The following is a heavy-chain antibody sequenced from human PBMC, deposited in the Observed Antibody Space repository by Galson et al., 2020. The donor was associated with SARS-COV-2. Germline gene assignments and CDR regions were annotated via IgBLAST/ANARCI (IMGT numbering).Heavy chain of an antibody. CDR1: GFTFSTYT. V-gene: IGHV3-21*01. CDR3: ARDDYCSSPTSCYRAHYFYGMDV. CDR2: ISSSSGYI. Sequence: GGSLRLSCVASGFTFSTYTMNWVRQAPGKGLEWVSSISSSSGYIHYADSVKGRFTISRDNAKNSLYLEINSLRAEDTAVYYCARDDYCSSPTSCYRAHYFYGMDVWGQGTTVTVSS. D-gene: IGHD2-2*01. J-gene: IGHJ6*02.